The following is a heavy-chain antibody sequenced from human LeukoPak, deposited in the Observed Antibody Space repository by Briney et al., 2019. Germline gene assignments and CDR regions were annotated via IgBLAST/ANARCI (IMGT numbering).Heavy chain of an antibody. CDR1: GGSISSYY. CDR3: ARESPYDSSGFD. Sequence: PSETLSLTCTVSGGSISSYYWSWIRQPPGKGLEWIGYIYHSGSTNYNPSLKSRVTISVDTSKNQFSLKLSSVTAADTAVYYCARESPYDSSGFDWGQGTLVTVSS. D-gene: IGHD3-22*01. CDR2: IYHSGST. V-gene: IGHV4-59*01. J-gene: IGHJ4*02.